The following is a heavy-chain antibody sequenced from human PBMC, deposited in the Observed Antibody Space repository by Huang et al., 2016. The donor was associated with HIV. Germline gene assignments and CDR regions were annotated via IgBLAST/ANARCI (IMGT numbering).Heavy chain of an antibody. J-gene: IGHJ4*02. CDR1: GFAFSQYA. D-gene: IGHD2-8*01. V-gene: IGHV3-9*01. CDR2: IGCNSGDI. Sequence: VQLVESGGGLVQPGWSLRLSCAASGFAFSQYAVHWVRQSPGKGLEWVSGIGCNSGDIAYAAAVRGRFVISGDNAKKSLYLKMNGLRLEDTALYFCVIMDDYFDYWGQGVLVGVSS. CDR3: VIMDDYFDY.